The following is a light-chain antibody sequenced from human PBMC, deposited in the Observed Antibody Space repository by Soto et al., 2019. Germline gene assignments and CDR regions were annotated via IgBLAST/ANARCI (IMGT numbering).Light chain of an antibody. Sequence: EIVMTQSPATLSVSPGERATLSCRASQSVSSNLAWYQQRPGQAPRLLMYGASIRATGIPARFSASGSGTEFTLTISSLQSEDFAAYYCQHYNNWSLTFGGGTKVEIK. V-gene: IGKV3-15*01. CDR1: QSVSSN. CDR3: QHYNNWSLT. J-gene: IGKJ4*01. CDR2: GAS.